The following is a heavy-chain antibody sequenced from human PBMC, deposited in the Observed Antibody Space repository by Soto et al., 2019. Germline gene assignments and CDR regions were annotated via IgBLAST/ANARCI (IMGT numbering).Heavy chain of an antibody. Sequence: QVQLVQSGAEEKKPGASVKVSCKASGYTFTSYAMHWVRQAPGQRLEWMGWINAGNGNTKYSQKFQGRVTITRDTPASTAYMGLSSLRSEDTAVYCCARSIVVVTAVDYWGQGTLVTVSS. CDR2: INAGNGNT. J-gene: IGHJ4*02. D-gene: IGHD2-21*02. CDR3: ARSIVVVTAVDY. CDR1: GYTFTSYA. V-gene: IGHV1-3*05.